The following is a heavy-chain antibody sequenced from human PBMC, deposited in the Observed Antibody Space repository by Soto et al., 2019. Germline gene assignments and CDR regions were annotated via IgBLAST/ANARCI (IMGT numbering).Heavy chain of an antibody. D-gene: IGHD1-26*01. CDR2: IDPSDSYT. J-gene: IGHJ5*02. Sequence: PGESLKISFKGSGYSFTSYLISWVRQMPVKGLEWMGRIDPSDSYTNYSPSFQGHVTISADKSISTAYLQWSSLKASDTAMYYCARETPLVGATKYTWFDPSGQGTLLTLCS. V-gene: IGHV5-10-1*01. CDR3: ARETPLVGATKYTWFDP. CDR1: GYSFTSYL.